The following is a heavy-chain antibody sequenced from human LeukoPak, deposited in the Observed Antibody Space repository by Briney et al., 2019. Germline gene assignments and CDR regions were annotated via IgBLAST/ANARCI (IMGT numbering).Heavy chain of an antibody. CDR2: INPNSGGT. Sequence: GASVKVSCKASGYTFTGYYMHWVRQAPGQGLEWMGWINPNSGGTNYAEKFQGRVTMTRDTSISTAYMELSRLRSDDTAVYYCARWGPGSSWYLNWFDPWGQGTLVTVSS. D-gene: IGHD6-13*01. V-gene: IGHV1-2*02. CDR1: GYTFTGYY. CDR3: ARWGPGSSWYLNWFDP. J-gene: IGHJ5*02.